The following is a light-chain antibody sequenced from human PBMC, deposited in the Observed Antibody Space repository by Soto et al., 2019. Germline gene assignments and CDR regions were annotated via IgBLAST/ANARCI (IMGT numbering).Light chain of an antibody. Sequence: ETVLTQSPGTLSLSPGERATLSCRASQSVSSNYLAWYQHIPGQAPRLLIYGASTRATGIPDRFSGSGSGTDFNLTISRLEPEDFAVDYCQQFDRSLPSWTFGQGTKVE. V-gene: IGKV3-20*01. CDR2: GAS. CDR1: QSVSSNY. J-gene: IGKJ1*01. CDR3: QQFDRSLPSWT.